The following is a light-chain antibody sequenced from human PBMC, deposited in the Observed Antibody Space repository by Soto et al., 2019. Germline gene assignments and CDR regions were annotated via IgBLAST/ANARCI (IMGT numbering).Light chain of an antibody. CDR1: QSVSSN. J-gene: IGKJ1*01. CDR3: QQYNNWPPWT. V-gene: IGKV3-15*01. CDR2: GAS. Sequence: EIVMTQSPATLSVSPGERATLSCRASQSVSSNLAWYQQKPGQAPRLLIYGASTRATGIPARFSGSGSGTEFTLTISSLQSEDFVVYYCQQYNNWPPWTFGQGTKVKIK.